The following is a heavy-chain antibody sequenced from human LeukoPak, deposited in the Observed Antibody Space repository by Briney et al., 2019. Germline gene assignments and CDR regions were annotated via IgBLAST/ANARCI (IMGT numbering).Heavy chain of an antibody. J-gene: IGHJ6*02. CDR3: GRPTKYWLVRGNGVDV. V-gene: IGHV3-23*01. Sequence: GGSLRLSCAASGFSFSSYAMTWVRQALGQGLEWVSSIDAGGGDTYHSDSVKGRFTISRDNSMNTLYLQMNSLRADDTAVYYCGRPTKYWLVRGNGVDVWGQGTTVTVSS. D-gene: IGHD6-19*01. CDR1: GFSFSSYA. CDR2: IDAGGGDT.